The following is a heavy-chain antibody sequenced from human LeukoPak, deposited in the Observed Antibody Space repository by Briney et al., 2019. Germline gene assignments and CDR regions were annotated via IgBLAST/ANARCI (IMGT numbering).Heavy chain of an antibody. D-gene: IGHD5-24*01. V-gene: IGHV3-33*01. CDR1: GFTFSSYD. CDR3: ARSRYNLDY. Sequence: GRSLRLSCAASGFTFSSYDMHWVRQAPGKGPEWVAIIRYGGSNENYADSVKGRFTISRDNSKKTLYLQMNSLRAEDTAVYYCARSRYNLDYWGQGTLVTVSS. J-gene: IGHJ4*02. CDR2: IRYGGSNE.